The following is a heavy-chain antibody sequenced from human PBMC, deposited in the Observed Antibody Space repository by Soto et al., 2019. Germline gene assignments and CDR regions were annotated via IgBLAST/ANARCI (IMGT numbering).Heavy chain of an antibody. D-gene: IGHD2-2*03. V-gene: IGHV4-39*01. Sequence: QLQLQESGPGLVKPSETLSLTCTVSGGSVSSNSYSWGWVRQSPGEGLEWIATVYSNDNTYYNPSLLSRVTISVDTSKNEFSLRLNSVTAADTAVYYCARLNGYCVSTNFHGYYGMDVWGQGTTVTVSS. CDR2: VYSNDNT. CDR3: ARLNGYCVSTNFHGYYGMDV. J-gene: IGHJ6*02. CDR1: GGSVSSNSYS.